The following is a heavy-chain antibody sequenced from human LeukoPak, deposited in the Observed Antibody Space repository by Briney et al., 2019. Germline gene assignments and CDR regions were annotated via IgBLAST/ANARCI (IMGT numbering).Heavy chain of an antibody. Sequence: GGSLRLSCAASGFTFSSYGMHWVRQAPGKGLEWVAVILNDGSQEKYADSVKGRFTISRDNSKNTLYLQMNSLRAEDTAVYYCAKDGVKSGSYSDYWGQGTLVTVSS. CDR1: GFTFSSYG. J-gene: IGHJ4*02. CDR3: AKDGVKSGSYSDY. CDR2: ILNDGSQE. D-gene: IGHD1-26*01. V-gene: IGHV3-33*06.